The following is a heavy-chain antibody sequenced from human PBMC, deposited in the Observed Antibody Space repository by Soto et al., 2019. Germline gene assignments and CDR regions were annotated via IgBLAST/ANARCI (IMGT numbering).Heavy chain of an antibody. Sequence: GASVKVSCKASGFTFTSSAVQWVRQARGQRLEWIGWIVVGSGNTNYAQKFQERVTITRDMSTSTAYMELSSLRSEDTAVYYCAAPGGVDYYYYYGMDVWGQGTTVTVSS. V-gene: IGHV1-58*01. CDR3: AAPGGVDYYYYYGMDV. CDR1: GFTFTSSA. D-gene: IGHD3-10*01. J-gene: IGHJ6*02. CDR2: IVVGSGNT.